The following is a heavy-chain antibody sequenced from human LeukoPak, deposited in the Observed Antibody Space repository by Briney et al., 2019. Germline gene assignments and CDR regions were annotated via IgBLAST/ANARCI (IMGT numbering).Heavy chain of an antibody. J-gene: IGHJ4*02. V-gene: IGHV4-39*01. Sequence: PSETLSPTCTVSGGSISSSSYYWGWIRQPPGKGLEWIGSIYYSGSTYYNPSLKSRVTISVDTSKNQFSLKLSSVTAADTAVYYCARHDSSGPDYWGQGTLVTVSS. CDR3: ARHDSSGPDY. D-gene: IGHD3-22*01. CDR2: IYYSGST. CDR1: GGSISSSSYY.